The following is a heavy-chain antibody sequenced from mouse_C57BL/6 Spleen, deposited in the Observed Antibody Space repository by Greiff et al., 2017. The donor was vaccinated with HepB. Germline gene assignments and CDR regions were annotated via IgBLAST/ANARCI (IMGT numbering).Heavy chain of an antibody. CDR3: ARGGFTTVVAPYYFDY. J-gene: IGHJ2*01. Sequence: QVQLKESGAELVRPGTSVKVSCKASGYAFTNYLIEWVKQRPGQGLEWIGVINPGSGGTNYNEKFKGKATLTADKSSSTAYMQLSSLTSEDSAVYFCARGGFTTVVAPYYFDYWGQGTTLTVSS. D-gene: IGHD1-1*01. CDR1: GYAFTNYL. V-gene: IGHV1-54*01. CDR2: INPGSGGT.